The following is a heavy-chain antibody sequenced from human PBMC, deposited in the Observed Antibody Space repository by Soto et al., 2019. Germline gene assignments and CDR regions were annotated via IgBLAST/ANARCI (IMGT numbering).Heavy chain of an antibody. CDR1: EFSFSSYA. CDR2: ISATGTTT. D-gene: IGHD6-13*01. V-gene: IGHV3-23*01. CDR3: ATYSSPFDY. J-gene: IGHJ4*02. Sequence: GGSLRLSCAASEFSFSSYALNWVRQAPGKGLEWVSAISATGTTTYYADSVKGRFTISRDNSKRTLFFQMDSLSPEDTAVYYCATYSSPFDYWGQGTLVTVSS.